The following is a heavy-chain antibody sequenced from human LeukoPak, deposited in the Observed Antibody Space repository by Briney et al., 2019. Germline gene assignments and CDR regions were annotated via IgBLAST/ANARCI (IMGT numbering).Heavy chain of an antibody. V-gene: IGHV5-51*01. CDR3: ARWENDYGDYGEFDY. D-gene: IGHD4-17*01. Sequence: GESLKISCKGSGYSFNTYWVAWVRQMPGKGLEWMGIIHPVDSDTRYSPSFQGQVTISADKSISTAYLQWSSLKASDTAMYYCARWENDYGDYGEFDYWGQGTLVTVSS. J-gene: IGHJ4*02. CDR2: IHPVDSDT. CDR1: GYSFNTYW.